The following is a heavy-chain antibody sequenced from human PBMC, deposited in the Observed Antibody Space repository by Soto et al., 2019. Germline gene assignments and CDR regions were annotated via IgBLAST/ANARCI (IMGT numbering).Heavy chain of an antibody. J-gene: IGHJ4*02. CDR1: GFIFSNYD. Sequence: GGSLSRSCAASGFIFSNYDMSWVRQAPGKGLEWVSTISGNGGSKYYADAVKGRFTISRDNSKNTLFLQMNSLRAEDTAVYYCAKARSTTSNCYVSDYWGQGALVTVSS. CDR3: AKARSTTSNCYVSDY. CDR2: ISGNGGSK. V-gene: IGHV3-23*01. D-gene: IGHD4-4*01.